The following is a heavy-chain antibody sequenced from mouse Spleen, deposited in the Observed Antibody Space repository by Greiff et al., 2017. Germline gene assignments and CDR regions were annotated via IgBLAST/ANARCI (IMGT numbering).Heavy chain of an antibody. D-gene: IGHD2-2*01. CDR3: ARGGYPWFAY. CDR2: INPSTGGT. V-gene: IGHV1-42*01. CDR1: GYSFTGYY. J-gene: IGHJ3*01. Sequence: LKESGPELVKPGASVKISCKASGYSFTGYYMNWVKQSPEKSLEWIGEINPSTGGTTYNQKFKAKATLTVDKSSSTAYMQLKSLTSEDSAVYYCARGGYPWFAYWGQGTLVTVSA.